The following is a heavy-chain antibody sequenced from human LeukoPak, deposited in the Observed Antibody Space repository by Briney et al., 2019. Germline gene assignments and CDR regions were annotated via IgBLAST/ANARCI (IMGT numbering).Heavy chain of an antibody. CDR2: FSSSGIGT. CDR1: GAPSGSTLSNYV. V-gene: IGHV3-23*01. D-gene: IGHD1-26*01. CDR3: ANGHGGGGSYQTLDY. Sequence: GGSLRLSCTPSGAPSGSTLSNYVMTWVRQAPGKGLEWVSSFSSSGIGTYYADSVKGRFTISRDDSKNTLYLQMNSLRAEDTAVYYCANGHGGGGSYQTLDYWGQGTLVTVSS. J-gene: IGHJ4*02.